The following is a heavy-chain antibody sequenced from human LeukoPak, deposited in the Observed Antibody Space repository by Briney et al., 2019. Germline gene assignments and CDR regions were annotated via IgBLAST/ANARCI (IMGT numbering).Heavy chain of an antibody. CDR1: RYTFSNYD. V-gene: IGHV1-8*01. Sequence: SVKVSCKASRYTFSNYDINWVRQATGQGLEWMGWMSPNSGNTGYAQKFQGRVTMTRNTSISTAYMELTSLRSEDTAVYYCATIPSGGWPEDYWGQGTLVTVSS. CDR3: ATIPSGGWPEDY. CDR2: MSPNSGNT. D-gene: IGHD6-19*01. J-gene: IGHJ4*02.